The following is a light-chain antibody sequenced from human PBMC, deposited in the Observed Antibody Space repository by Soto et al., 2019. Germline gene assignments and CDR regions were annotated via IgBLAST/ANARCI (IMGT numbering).Light chain of an antibody. CDR2: GVS. V-gene: IGKV3-20*01. J-gene: IGKJ4*01. CDR1: QAVSSNY. Sequence: EIVLTQSPGTLSLSPGERATLSCRASQAVSSNYVVWYQQKPGQAPRLLIYGVSIRATGIPDRFSGSGSGTDFALTISGLEPEDSAAYYCQQCDGSIRFGGGSKVEIK. CDR3: QQCDGSIR.